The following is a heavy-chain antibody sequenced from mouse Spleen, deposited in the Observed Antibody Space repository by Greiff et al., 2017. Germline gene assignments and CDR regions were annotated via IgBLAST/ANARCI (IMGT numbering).Heavy chain of an antibody. Sequence: EVKLVESGGGLVKPGGSLKLSCAASGFTFSDYGMHWVRQAPEKGLEWVAYISSGSSTIYYADTVKGRVTISRDNAKNTLFLQMTSLRSEDTAMYYCAAWVGRGAMDYWGQGTSVTVSS. J-gene: IGHJ4*01. CDR3: AAWVGRGAMDY. CDR1: GFTFSDYG. V-gene: IGHV5-17*01. D-gene: IGHD4-1*01. CDR2: ISSGSSTI.